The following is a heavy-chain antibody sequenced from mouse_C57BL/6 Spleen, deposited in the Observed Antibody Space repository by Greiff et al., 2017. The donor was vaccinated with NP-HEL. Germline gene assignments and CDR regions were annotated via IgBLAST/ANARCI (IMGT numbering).Heavy chain of an antibody. V-gene: IGHV5-6*01. D-gene: IGHD2-2*01. CDR3: ARQGGGYDGPVPAWFAY. J-gene: IGHJ3*01. CDR2: ISSGGSYT. Sequence: EVQLVESGGDLVKPGGSLKLSCAASGFTFSSYGMSWVRQTPDKRLEWVATISSGGSYTYYPDSVKGRFTISRDNAKNTLYLQMSSLKSEDTAMYYCARQGGGYDGPVPAWFAYWGQGTLVTVSA. CDR1: GFTFSSYG.